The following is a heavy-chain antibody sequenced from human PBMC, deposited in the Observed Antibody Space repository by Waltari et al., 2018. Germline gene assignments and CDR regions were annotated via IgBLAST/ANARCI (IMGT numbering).Heavy chain of an antibody. CDR1: GGSISSSSYY. J-gene: IGHJ4*02. CDR2: IYYSGST. Sequence: QLQLQESGPGLVKPSETLSLTCTVSGGSISSSSYYWGWIRQPPGKGLEWIGSIYYSGSTSSNPSLNSRVTISVDTSKNQFSLKLSSVTAADTAVYYCAKHDYGDYNFAYWGQGTLVTVSS. V-gene: IGHV4-39*01. CDR3: AKHDYGDYNFAY. D-gene: IGHD4-17*01.